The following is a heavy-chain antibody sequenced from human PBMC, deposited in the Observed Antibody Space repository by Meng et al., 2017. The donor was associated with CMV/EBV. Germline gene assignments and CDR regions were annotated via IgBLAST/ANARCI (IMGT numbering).Heavy chain of an antibody. CDR3: AHQLRYFDWVNNWFDP. CDR1: GFCVSTSGVV. D-gene: IGHD3-9*01. J-gene: IGHJ5*02. CDR2: IYWDDDK. V-gene: IGHV2-5*02. Sequence: ITLKESGPTLGKPTRTLTLTCTFSGFCVSTSGVVVGWILQPPGKALEWLALIYWDDDKRYSPSLKSRLTITKDTSKNQVVLTMTNMDPVDTATYYCAHQLRYFDWVNNWFDPWGQGTLVTVSS.